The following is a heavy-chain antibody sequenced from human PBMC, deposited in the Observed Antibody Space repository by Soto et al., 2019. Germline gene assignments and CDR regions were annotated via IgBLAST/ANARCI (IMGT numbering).Heavy chain of an antibody. CDR2: INAGNGNT. J-gene: IGHJ3*02. Sequence: EASVKVSCKASGYTFTNYAMRWVRQAPGQRLEWMGWINAGNGNTKYSQKFQGRVTITRDTSASTAYMEPSSLRSEDTAVYYCARGLTMVRGLILDAFDMWG. D-gene: IGHD3-10*01. CDR1: GYTFTNYA. V-gene: IGHV1-3*01. CDR3: ARGLTMVRGLILDAFDM.